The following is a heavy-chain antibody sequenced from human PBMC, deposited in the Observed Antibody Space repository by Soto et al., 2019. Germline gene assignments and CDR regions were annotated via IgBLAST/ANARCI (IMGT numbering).Heavy chain of an antibody. J-gene: IGHJ4*02. CDR3: ARESLGYYYDSSGYYPSDQAYDY. CDR1: EFTFSSYV. Sequence: SLRPSRVAAEFTFSSYVMHWVRQAPVKGLEWVAVIWYDGSNKYYADSVKGRFTISRDNSKNTLYLQMNSLRAEDTAVYYCARESLGYYYDSSGYYPSDQAYDYWGQGTLVTVS. CDR2: IWYDGSNK. D-gene: IGHD3-22*01. V-gene: IGHV3-33*08.